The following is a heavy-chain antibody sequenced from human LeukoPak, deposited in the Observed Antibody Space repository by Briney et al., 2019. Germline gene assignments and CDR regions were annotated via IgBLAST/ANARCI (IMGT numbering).Heavy chain of an antibody. D-gene: IGHD4-23*01. V-gene: IGHV3-74*01. CDR3: ARGRPHGNDY. Sequence: GGSLRLSCAASGFTFSSYWMNWVRQAPGKGLVWVSRIASDGSSTTYADSVKGRFTISRDNAKNTLYLQMNSLRVEDTAVYYCARGRPHGNDYWGQGTLVTVSS. J-gene: IGHJ4*02. CDR2: IASDGSST. CDR1: GFTFSSYW.